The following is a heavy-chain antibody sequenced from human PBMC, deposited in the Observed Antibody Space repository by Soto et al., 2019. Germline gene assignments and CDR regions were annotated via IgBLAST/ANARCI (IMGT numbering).Heavy chain of an antibody. CDR2: IIPIFGTA. V-gene: IGHV1-69*01. D-gene: IGHD6-13*01. J-gene: IGHJ5*02. CDR1: GGTFSSYA. CDR3: AKGSTGYSSSWYEGENWFAP. Sequence: QVQLVQSGAEVKKPGSSVKVSCKASGGTFSSYAISWVRQAPGQGLEWMGGIIPIFGTANYAQKFQGRVTITADESTSTAYMELSSLRSEDTAVYYCAKGSTGYSSSWYEGENWFAPWGQGTLVTVSS.